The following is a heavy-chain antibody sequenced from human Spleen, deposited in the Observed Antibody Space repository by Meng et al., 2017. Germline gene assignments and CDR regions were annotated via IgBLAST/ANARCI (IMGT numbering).Heavy chain of an antibody. CDR1: GFTFSSYW. D-gene: IGHD3/OR15-3a*01. CDR2: INDDGSAT. J-gene: IGHJ4*02. V-gene: IGHV3-74*01. Sequence: GGSLRLSCAVSGFTFSSYWMHWVRQAPGRGLVWVSRINDDGSATTYTDSVKGRFAISRDNARDTLYLQMDSLRAEDTAVYYCARDLNWVVWDFWGQGTLVTVSS. CDR3: ARDLNWVVWDF.